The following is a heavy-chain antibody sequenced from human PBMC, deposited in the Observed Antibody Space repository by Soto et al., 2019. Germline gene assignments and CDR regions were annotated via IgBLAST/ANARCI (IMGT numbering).Heavy chain of an antibody. Sequence: SETLSLTCTVSGGSISSSSYYWGWIRQPPGKGLEWIGSIYYSGSTYYNPSLKSRVTISVDTSKNQFSLKLSSVTAADTAVYYCARLDNHYYDSSGYDQVILPYFDYWGQGTLVTVSS. CDR1: GGSISSSSYY. V-gene: IGHV4-39*01. CDR3: ARLDNHYYDSSGYDQVILPYFDY. D-gene: IGHD3-22*01. CDR2: IYYSGST. J-gene: IGHJ4*02.